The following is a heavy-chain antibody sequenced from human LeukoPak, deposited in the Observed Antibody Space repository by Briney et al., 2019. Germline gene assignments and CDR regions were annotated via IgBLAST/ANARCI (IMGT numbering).Heavy chain of an antibody. J-gene: IGHJ4*02. Sequence: GGSLRLSCAASGFTFSSYSMNWVRQAPGQGLEWVSSISSSSSYIYYADSVKGRFTISRDNAKNSLYLQMNSLRAEDTAVYYCARGGIAAAFDYWGQGTLVTVSS. D-gene: IGHD6-13*01. CDR3: ARGGIAAAFDY. CDR2: ISSSSSYI. V-gene: IGHV3-21*04. CDR1: GFTFSSYS.